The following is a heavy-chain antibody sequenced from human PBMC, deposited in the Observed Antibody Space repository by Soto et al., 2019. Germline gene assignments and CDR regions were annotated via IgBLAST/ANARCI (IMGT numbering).Heavy chain of an antibody. V-gene: IGHV1-2*02. Sequence: ASVKVSFKTSGYTFTGHYIHWVRQAPQQGPEWVGEIGPESGATRYAQKFRGRVTMTMDTSITTVYMELKNLSPDDTAVYYCGRGRSGQIVVFYWGQGTPVTVS. CDR1: GYTFTGHY. CDR2: IGPESGAT. D-gene: IGHD1-26*01. J-gene: IGHJ4*02. CDR3: GRGRSGQIVVFY.